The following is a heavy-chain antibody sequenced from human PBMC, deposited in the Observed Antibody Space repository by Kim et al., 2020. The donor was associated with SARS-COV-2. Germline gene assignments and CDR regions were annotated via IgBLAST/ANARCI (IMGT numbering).Heavy chain of an antibody. V-gene: IGHV4-59*01. CDR3: AGASILHSWFDP. J-gene: IGHJ5*02. Sequence: NYNPSLKSRVTISVDTSKNPFALKLSSVTAADTAVHYCAGASILHSWFDPWGKGTLVTVSS. D-gene: IGHD2-15*01.